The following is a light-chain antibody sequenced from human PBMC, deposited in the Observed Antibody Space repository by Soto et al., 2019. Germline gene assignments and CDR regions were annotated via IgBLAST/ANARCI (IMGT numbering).Light chain of an antibody. Sequence: EIVLTQSPGTLSLSPGESGTLSCRASQSLGTNFLAWFQQKPGQAPRLHIYGASTRATGIPDRFSGSVSGTDFTLTITRLEPEDSAVYYCQHYGVSPRTFGQGTKVQIK. V-gene: IGKV3-20*01. CDR2: GAS. J-gene: IGKJ1*01. CDR1: QSLGTNF. CDR3: QHYGVSPRT.